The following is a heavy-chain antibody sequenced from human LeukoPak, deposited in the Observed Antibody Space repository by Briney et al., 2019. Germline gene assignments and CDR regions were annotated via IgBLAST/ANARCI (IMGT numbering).Heavy chain of an antibody. D-gene: IGHD3-10*01. CDR2: ISGNGGAT. V-gene: IGHV3-23*01. Sequence: GGSLRLSCAASGFTFNNYGMSWVRQAPGKGLEWVSAISGNGGATYYADSVKGWFTDSRDNSKNTLYLQMNSLRAEDTAVYYCAKHYYGSGGKHFDYWGQGTLVTVSS. J-gene: IGHJ4*02. CDR3: AKHYYGSGGKHFDY. CDR1: GFTFNNYG.